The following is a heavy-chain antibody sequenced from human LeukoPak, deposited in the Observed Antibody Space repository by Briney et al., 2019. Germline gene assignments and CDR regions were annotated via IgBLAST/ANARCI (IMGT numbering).Heavy chain of an antibody. Sequence: SVKVSCKASGGTFSSYAINWVRQAPGQGLEWMGGIIPGFGTANYAQKFQGRVTITADESTSTAYMELSSLRSEDTAVYYCARGDFTRGYYGSGSYLGPAFDYWGQGTLVTVSS. J-gene: IGHJ4*02. CDR2: IIPGFGTA. CDR3: ARGDFTRGYYGSGSYLGPAFDY. D-gene: IGHD3-10*01. V-gene: IGHV1-69*13. CDR1: GGTFSSYA.